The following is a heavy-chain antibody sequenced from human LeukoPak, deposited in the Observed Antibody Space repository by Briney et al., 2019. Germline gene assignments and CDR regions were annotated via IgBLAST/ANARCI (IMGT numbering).Heavy chain of an antibody. CDR2: ISSSSSYI. V-gene: IGHV3-21*01. D-gene: IGHD3-9*01. J-gene: IGHJ4*02. CDR1: GFTFSSYS. Sequence: PGGSLRLSCAASGFTFSSYSMNWVRQAPGKGLEWGSSISSSSSYIYYADSVKGRFTNSRDNPKNSLYLQMNSLRAEDTAVYYCARENYDILTGPLDYWGQGTLVTVSS. CDR3: ARENYDILTGPLDY.